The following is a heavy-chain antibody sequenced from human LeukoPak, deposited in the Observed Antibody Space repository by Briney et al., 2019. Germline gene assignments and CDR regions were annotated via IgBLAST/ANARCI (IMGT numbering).Heavy chain of an antibody. CDR2: TYYRSKWYN. CDR1: GDSVSSNSVT. Sequence: SQTLSLTFVISGDSVSSNSVTWHWIRQSPSRGLEWLGRTYYRSKWYNDYAVSLKSRIIINPDTSKNQLSLQLNSVTPEDTAVYYCARGAPAFDSWGQGTLVTVSS. CDR3: ARGAPAFDS. V-gene: IGHV6-1*01. D-gene: IGHD3-10*01. J-gene: IGHJ4*02.